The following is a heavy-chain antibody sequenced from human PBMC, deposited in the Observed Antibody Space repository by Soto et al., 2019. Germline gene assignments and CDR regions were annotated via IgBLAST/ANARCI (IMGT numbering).Heavy chain of an antibody. CDR1: GGTDTNYV. CDR3: EAEMTFGKLSVV. D-gene: IGHD3-16*02. J-gene: IGHJ6*02. CDR2: IFPKFGTT. Sequence: QVQLVQSGAEVKKPGSSVKVSCKASGGTDTNYVISWVRQAPGQGLEWMGGIFPKFGTTYSAQKLQDRLTITADESTSTVYMQRSSLRLDDTAVYYCEAEMTFGKLSVVWGQGTTVTVSS. V-gene: IGHV1-69*01.